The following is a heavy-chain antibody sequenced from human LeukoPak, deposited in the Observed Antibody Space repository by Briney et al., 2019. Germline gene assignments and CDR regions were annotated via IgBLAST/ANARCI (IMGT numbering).Heavy chain of an antibody. V-gene: IGHV4-39*01. CDR2: IYYSGST. CDR3: ARPLGHGGPPDY. J-gene: IGHJ4*02. Sequence: PSETLSLTCTVSGGSISSSTYYWGWIRQPPGKGLEWIGTIYYSGSTYYNPSLQSRVTISVDTSKNQFSLKLSSVTAADTAVYYCARPLGHGGPPDYWGQGTLVTVSS. D-gene: IGHD4-23*01. CDR1: GGSISSSTYY.